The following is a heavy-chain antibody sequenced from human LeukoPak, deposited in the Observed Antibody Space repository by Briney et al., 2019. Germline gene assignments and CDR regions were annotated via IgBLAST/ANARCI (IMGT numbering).Heavy chain of an antibody. CDR1: GFTFSSYA. CDR2: ISHTGSAN. J-gene: IGHJ3*01. CDR3: ARSGAGGAFDL. V-gene: IGHV3-48*03. Sequence: GGSLRLSCAASGFTFSSYAMNWVRQAPGKGLEWVSYISHTGSANSYADSVKGRFTISRDNAKNSLFLQMNSLTAEDTAVYYCARSGAGGAFDLWGRGTMVTVSS. D-gene: IGHD3-10*01.